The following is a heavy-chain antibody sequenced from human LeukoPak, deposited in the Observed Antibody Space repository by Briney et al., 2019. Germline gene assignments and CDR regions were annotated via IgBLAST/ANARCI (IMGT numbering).Heavy chain of an antibody. J-gene: IGHJ4*02. CDR3: ARDHPNCSGGSCYWK. CDR1: GFTVSSNY. CDR2: IYSGGSA. D-gene: IGHD2-15*01. V-gene: IGHV3-53*01. Sequence: PGGSLRLSCAASGFTVSSNYMSWVRQAPGKGLEWVSVIYSGGSAYYADSVKGRFTISRDSSKNTLYLQMNSLRAEDTAVYYCARDHPNCSGGSCYWKWGQGTLVTVSS.